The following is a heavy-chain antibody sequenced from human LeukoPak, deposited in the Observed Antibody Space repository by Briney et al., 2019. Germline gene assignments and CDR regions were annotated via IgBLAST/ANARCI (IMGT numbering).Heavy chain of an antibody. Sequence: VASVKVSCKASGYTFTSYGISWVRQAPGQGLEWMGWISAYNGNTNYAQKLQGRVTMTTDTSTSTAYMELRSLRSDDTAVYYCAREEGGTTPYYXXGMDVWGQGTTVTVSS. CDR2: ISAYNGNT. J-gene: IGHJ6*02. CDR3: AREEGGTTPYYXXGMDV. V-gene: IGHV1-18*01. D-gene: IGHD1-7*01. CDR1: GYTFTSYG.